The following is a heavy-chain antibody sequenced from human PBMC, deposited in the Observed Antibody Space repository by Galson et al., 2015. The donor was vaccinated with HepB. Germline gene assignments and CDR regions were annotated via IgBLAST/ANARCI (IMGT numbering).Heavy chain of an antibody. CDR2: INHSGST. CDR1: GGSFSDYY. V-gene: IGHV4-34*01. J-gene: IGHJ2*01. Sequence: LSLTCAVYGGSFSDYYWNWIRQSPGTGLEWIGEINHSGSTTYNPSLKSRVTINVDTSKRQFSLKLTSVTAADTALYYCARDTPGDSDYYFDLRGRGTLVTVSS. CDR3: ARDTPGDSDYYFDL. D-gene: IGHD7-27*01.